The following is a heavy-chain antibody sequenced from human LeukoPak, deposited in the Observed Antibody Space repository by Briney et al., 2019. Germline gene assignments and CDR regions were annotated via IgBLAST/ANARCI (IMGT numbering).Heavy chain of an antibody. CDR2: ISDDGSNK. CDR1: GVTFSTYG. Sequence: GRSLRLSCAASGVTFSTYGMHWVRQAPGKGLEWVAVISDDGSNKYYADSVKGRFTISRDNAKNSLYLQMNSLRAEDTALYYCAKDYYYDSSGYLDYWGQGTLVTVSS. J-gene: IGHJ4*02. CDR3: AKDYYYDSSGYLDY. D-gene: IGHD3-22*01. V-gene: IGHV3-30*18.